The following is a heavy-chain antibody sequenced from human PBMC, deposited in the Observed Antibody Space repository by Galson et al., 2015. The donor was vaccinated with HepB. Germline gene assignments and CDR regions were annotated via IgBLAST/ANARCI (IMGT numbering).Heavy chain of an antibody. J-gene: IGHJ3*02. CDR1: SGPISTYY. CDR3: ARALVGDAFDI. D-gene: IGHD1-26*01. Sequence: VQLQESGPGLVKPSETLSLRCTVSSGPISTYYWNWIRQPPGKGLEWIGEIYHSGSTNYNPSLKSRVTKSVDKSKNQFSLKLSSVTAADTAVYYCARALVGDAFDIWGQGTMVTVSS. V-gene: IGHV4-59*12. CDR2: IYHSGST.